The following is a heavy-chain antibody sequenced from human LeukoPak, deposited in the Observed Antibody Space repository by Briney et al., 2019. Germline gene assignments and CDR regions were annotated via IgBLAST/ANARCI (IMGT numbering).Heavy chain of an antibody. CDR3: ARDHQGSSWSRPHWFDP. D-gene: IGHD6-13*01. CDR2: IYYSGST. CDR1: GGSISSYY. J-gene: IGHJ5*02. V-gene: IGHV4-39*07. Sequence: SETLSLTCTVSGGSISSYYWGWIRQPPGKGLEWIGSIYYSGSTYYNPSLKSRVTISVDTSKNQFSLKLSSVTAADTAVYYCARDHQGSSWSRPHWFDPWGQGTLVTVSS.